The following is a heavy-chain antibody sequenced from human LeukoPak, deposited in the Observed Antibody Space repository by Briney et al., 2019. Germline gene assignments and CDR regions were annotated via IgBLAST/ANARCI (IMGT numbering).Heavy chain of an antibody. J-gene: IGHJ4*02. CDR2: IYYSGST. Sequence: SQTLSLTCTVSGGSISSGDYYWSWIRQPPGKGLEWIGYIYYSGSTYYNPSLKSRVTISVDTSKNQFSLKLSSVTAADTAVYYCAGTQNPYDFWSGYYKGGYYFDYWGQGTLVTVSS. D-gene: IGHD3-3*01. CDR1: GGSISSGDYY. V-gene: IGHV4-30-4*08. CDR3: AGTQNPYDFWSGYYKGGYYFDY.